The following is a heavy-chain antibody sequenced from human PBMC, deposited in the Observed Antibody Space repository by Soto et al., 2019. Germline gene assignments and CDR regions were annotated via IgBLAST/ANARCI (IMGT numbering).Heavy chain of an antibody. D-gene: IGHD4-4*01. CDR2: INAGNGDT. J-gene: IGHJ4*02. V-gene: IGHV1-3*01. Sequence: QVPLVQSGAEVKEPGASVKVSCEASGYSFSACAIHWVRQAPGHRLEWMGWINAGNGDTKYSQKFQDRVTITRDTSASTAYMELSSLRSEDTAVYYCAGDDYSPFNSYDYWGQGTLVIVSS. CDR1: GYSFSACA. CDR3: AGDDYSPFNSYDY.